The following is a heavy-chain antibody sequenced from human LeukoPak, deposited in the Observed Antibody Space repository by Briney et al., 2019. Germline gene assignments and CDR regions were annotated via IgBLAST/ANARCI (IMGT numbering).Heavy chain of an antibody. CDR1: GFTFSSYA. J-gene: IGHJ4*02. CDR2: ISGSGGST. D-gene: IGHD1-26*01. V-gene: IGHV3-23*01. CDR3: AVGSYLGRNFDY. Sequence: GGSLRLSCAASGFTFSSYAMSWVRQAPGKGLEWVSAISGSGGSTYYADSVKGRFTISRDNSKNTLYLQMNSLRAEDAAVYYSAVGSYLGRNFDYWGQGTLVTVSS.